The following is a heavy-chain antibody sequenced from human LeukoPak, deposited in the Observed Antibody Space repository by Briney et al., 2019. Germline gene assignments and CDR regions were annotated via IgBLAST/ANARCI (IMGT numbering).Heavy chain of an antibody. V-gene: IGHV3-23*01. J-gene: IGHJ4*02. CDR1: GFTFRNHA. D-gene: IGHD2-15*01. Sequence: PGGTLRLSCAASGFTFRNHAMNWVRQAPGKGLEWVSIISGSGTVTYYADSVKRRFTISRDNSMNTLYLHMNSLRAEDTALYYCAKTSVGEGRIIGSGYFDNWGQGTLVTVSS. CDR3: AKTSVGEGRIIGSGYFDN. CDR2: ISGSGTVT.